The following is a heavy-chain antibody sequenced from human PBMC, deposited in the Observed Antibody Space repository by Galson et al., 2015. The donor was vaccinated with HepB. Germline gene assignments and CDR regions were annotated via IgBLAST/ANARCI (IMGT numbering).Heavy chain of an antibody. D-gene: IGHD3-16*01. CDR3: AKDYDGGLDY. V-gene: IGHV3-30*18. Sequence: SLRLSCAASGFTFSSYGMHRVRQAPGKGLEWVAVISYDGSNKYYADSVKGRFTISRDNSKNTLYLQMNSLRAEDTAVYYCAKDYDGGLDYWGQGTLVTVSS. J-gene: IGHJ4*02. CDR1: GFTFSSYG. CDR2: ISYDGSNK.